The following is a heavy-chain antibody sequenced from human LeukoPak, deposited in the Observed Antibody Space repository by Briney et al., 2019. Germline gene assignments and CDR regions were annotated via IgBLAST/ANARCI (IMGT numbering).Heavy chain of an antibody. J-gene: IGHJ2*01. CDR3: ARRVWFGESSHWSFDL. D-gene: IGHD3-10*01. CDR2: INHSGST. Sequence: PSETLSLTCAVYGESFSGYYWSWLRQPPGKGLEWIGEINHSGSTSYSPSLKSRVTISINTSKNQFSLKLSSVTAADTAVFYCARRVWFGESSHWSFDLWGRGTLVTVSS. CDR1: GESFSGYY. V-gene: IGHV4-34*01.